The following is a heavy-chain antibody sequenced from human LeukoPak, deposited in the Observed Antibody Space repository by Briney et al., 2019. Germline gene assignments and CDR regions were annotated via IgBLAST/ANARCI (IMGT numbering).Heavy chain of an antibody. CDR3: ATPGPEGQDAFDI. CDR1: GFTFSSYS. CDR2: ISSSSSYI. D-gene: IGHD1-14*01. J-gene: IGHJ3*02. V-gene: IGHV3-21*01. Sequence: KPGGSLRLSCAASGFTFSSYSMNWVHQAPGKGLEWVSSISSSSSYIYYADSVKGRFTISRDNAKNSLYLQMNSLRAEDTAVYYCATPGPEGQDAFDIWGQGTMVTVSS.